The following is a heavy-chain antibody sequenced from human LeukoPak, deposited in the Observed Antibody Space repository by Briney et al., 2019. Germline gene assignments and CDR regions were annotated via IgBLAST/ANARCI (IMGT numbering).Heavy chain of an antibody. Sequence: SETPSLTCTVSGGSISSYYWSWIRQPPGKGLEWIGYVYYSGSTNYNPSLKSRVTISVDTSKNQFSLKLSSVTAADTAVYYCARARVAVAGLTFDYWGQGTLVTVSS. CDR1: GGSISSYY. D-gene: IGHD6-19*01. V-gene: IGHV4-59*01. CDR2: VYYSGST. CDR3: ARARVAVAGLTFDY. J-gene: IGHJ4*02.